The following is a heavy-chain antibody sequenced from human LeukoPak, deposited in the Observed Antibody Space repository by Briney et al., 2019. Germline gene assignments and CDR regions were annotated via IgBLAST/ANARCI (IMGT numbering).Heavy chain of an antibody. Sequence: PGGSLRLSCAASGFTFSSYSMNWVRQAPGKGLEWVALISDDGSKTYYADSVKGRFTISRDNSKNTVYLQVSSLRADDTAVYYCAKDSRGANFGDFDYWGQGTLVTVSS. D-gene: IGHD3-10*01. J-gene: IGHJ4*02. CDR3: AKDSRGANFGDFDY. CDR1: GFTFSSYS. CDR2: ISDDGSKT. V-gene: IGHV3-30*18.